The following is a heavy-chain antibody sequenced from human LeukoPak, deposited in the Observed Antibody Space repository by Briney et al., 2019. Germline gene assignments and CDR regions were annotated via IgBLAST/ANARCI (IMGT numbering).Heavy chain of an antibody. D-gene: IGHD3-9*01. V-gene: IGHV4-59*02. CDR2: IYSSGSS. Sequence: SETLSLTCTVSGGSVSDYYWSWIRQPPGKGLEWIGYIYSSGSSNYNPSLRSRVTISVDTSKNQFSLKLSSVTAADTAVYYCARGRYFDWLRSENNYYMDVWGKGTTVTVSS. CDR1: GGSVSDYY. J-gene: IGHJ6*03. CDR3: ARGRYFDWLRSENNYYMDV.